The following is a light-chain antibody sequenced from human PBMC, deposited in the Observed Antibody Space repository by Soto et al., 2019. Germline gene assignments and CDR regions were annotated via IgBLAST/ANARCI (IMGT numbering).Light chain of an antibody. CDR1: HTIATY. CDR3: QQFYYYAHT. V-gene: IGKV1-39*01. Sequence: DIQMTQSPSSLSASVGDRVTLTCRASHTIATYLNWYQQKAGKVPEVLIYGASTLQLGVPSRFTGSGYGTDFTLTIDNVRPEDSASYYCQQFYYYAHTFGQGTKLEVK. J-gene: IGKJ2*01. CDR2: GAS.